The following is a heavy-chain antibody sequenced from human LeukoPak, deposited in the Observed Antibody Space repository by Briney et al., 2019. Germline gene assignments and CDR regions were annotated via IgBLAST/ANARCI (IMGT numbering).Heavy chain of an antibody. CDR3: TRSNHKKSGTRYYMDV. CDR2: IRSKANSYAT. Sequence: GGSLKLSCAASGFTFSGSAMHWVRQASGEGLEWVGRIRSKANSYATAYAASVKGRFTISRDDSKNTAYLQMNSLKTEDTAVYYCTRSNHKKSGTRYYMDVWGKGTTVTVSS. CDR1: GFTFSGSA. J-gene: IGHJ6*03. D-gene: IGHD3-10*01. V-gene: IGHV3-73*01.